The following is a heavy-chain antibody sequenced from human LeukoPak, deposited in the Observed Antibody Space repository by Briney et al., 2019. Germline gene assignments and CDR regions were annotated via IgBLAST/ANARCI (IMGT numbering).Heavy chain of an antibody. V-gene: IGHV4-59*01. J-gene: IGHJ4*02. Sequence: PSETPSLTCTVSGGSISSYYWSWIRQPPGKGLEWIGYIYYSGSTNYNPSLKSRVTISVDTSKNQFSLKLSSVTAADTAVYYCARVNKWLLDYWGQGTLVTVSS. D-gene: IGHD3-22*01. CDR1: GGSISSYY. CDR3: ARVNKWLLDY. CDR2: IYYSGST.